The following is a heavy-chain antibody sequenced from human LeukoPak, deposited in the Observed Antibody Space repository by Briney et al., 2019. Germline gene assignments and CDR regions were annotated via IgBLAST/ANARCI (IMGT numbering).Heavy chain of an antibody. CDR2: ISAYNGNT. D-gene: IGHD2-2*01. CDR3: ARGKMIVVVPAAMANDAFDI. CDR1: GYTFTNYG. Sequence: GASVKVSCKASGYTFTNYGISWVRQAPGQGLEWMGWISAYNGNTNYAQKLQGRVTMTTDTSTSTAYMELRSLRSDDTAVYYCARGKMIVVVPAAMANDAFDIWGQGTMVTVSS. V-gene: IGHV1-18*01. J-gene: IGHJ3*02.